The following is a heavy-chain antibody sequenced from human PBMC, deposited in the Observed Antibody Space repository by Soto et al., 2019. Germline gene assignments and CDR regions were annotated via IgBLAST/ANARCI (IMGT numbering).Heavy chain of an antibody. CDR3: AKVGGSGWYSYYFDY. V-gene: IGHV1-3*04. CDR1: GYIFTTYA. J-gene: IGHJ4*02. D-gene: IGHD6-19*01. Sequence: ASVKVSCKASGYIFTTYAIHWVRQAPGQRLECMGWINTDNGNTKYSQKFQGRVTIISDTSASTAYMELSSLRSEDTAVYYCAKVGGSGWYSYYFDYWGQGTQVTVSS. CDR2: INTDNGNT.